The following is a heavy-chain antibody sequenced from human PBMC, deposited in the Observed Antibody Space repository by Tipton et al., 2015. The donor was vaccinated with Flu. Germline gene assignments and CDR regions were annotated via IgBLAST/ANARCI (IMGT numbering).Heavy chain of an antibody. Sequence: TLSLICTVSGGSINRYYWSWIRQPPGKGLEWMGNIYYSGSTNYNPSLKSRVTISVDTSKNQFSLKLSSVTAADTAVYYCGRDLGRPHSTRGNYYYGMDVWGQRTTVIVS. V-gene: IGHV4-59*01. CDR1: GGSINRYY. J-gene: IGHJ6*02. CDR3: GRDLGRPHSTRGNYYYGMDV. CDR2: IYYSGST. D-gene: IGHD2-2*01.